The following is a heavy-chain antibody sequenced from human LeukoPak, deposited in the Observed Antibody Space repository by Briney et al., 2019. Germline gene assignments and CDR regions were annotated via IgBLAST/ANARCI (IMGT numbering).Heavy chain of an antibody. D-gene: IGHD3-22*01. J-gene: IGHJ4*02. CDR1: GFTFSSYG. CDR3: AKSVGYGSYYFDY. CDR2: ISYDGSNK. Sequence: GGSLRLSCAASGFTFSSYGMHWVRQAPGKGLEWVAVISYDGSNKYYADSVKGRFTISRDNSKNTLYLQMNSLRAEDTAVYYCAKSVGYGSYYFDYRGQGTLVTVSS. V-gene: IGHV3-30*18.